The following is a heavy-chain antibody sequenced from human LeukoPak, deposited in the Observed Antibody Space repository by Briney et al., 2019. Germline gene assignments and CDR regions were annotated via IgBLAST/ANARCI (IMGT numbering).Heavy chain of an antibody. V-gene: IGHV3-23*01. Sequence: GGSLRLSCAASGFTFSSYGMSWVRQAPGKGLEWVSAISGSGGSTYYADSVKGRFTISRDNSKNTLYLQMNSLRAEDTAVYYCAKSSGQQLVLSYYYYMDVWGKGTTVTISS. CDR3: AKSSGQQLVLSYYYYMDV. D-gene: IGHD6-13*01. J-gene: IGHJ6*03. CDR2: ISGSGGST. CDR1: GFTFSSYG.